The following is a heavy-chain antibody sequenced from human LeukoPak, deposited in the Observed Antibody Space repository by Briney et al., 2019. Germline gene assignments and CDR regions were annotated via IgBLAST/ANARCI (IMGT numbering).Heavy chain of an antibody. D-gene: IGHD1-26*01. Sequence: GGSLRLSCAASGFTFSSYAMSWVRQAPGKGLEWVSAISGSGGSTYYADSVKGRFTISRDNSKNTLYLQMNSLRAEDTAVYYCAKFKTERYSLPAYYFDYWGQGTLVTVSS. J-gene: IGHJ4*02. V-gene: IGHV3-23*01. CDR1: GFTFSSYA. CDR3: AKFKTERYSLPAYYFDY. CDR2: ISGSGGST.